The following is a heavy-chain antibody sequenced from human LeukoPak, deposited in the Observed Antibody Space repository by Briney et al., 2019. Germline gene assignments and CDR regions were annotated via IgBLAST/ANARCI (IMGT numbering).Heavy chain of an antibody. CDR3: ARRNDGLFDY. D-gene: IGHD1-1*01. Sequence: SETLSLTCTVSGGSISSYYWSWIRQPPGKGLEWIGYIYYGWGTNYNPSLKSRVTISVDTSKNQFSLKLSSVTAADTAVYYCARRNDGLFDYWGQGTLVTVSP. CDR1: GGSISSYY. CDR2: IYYGWGT. J-gene: IGHJ4*02. V-gene: IGHV4-59*01.